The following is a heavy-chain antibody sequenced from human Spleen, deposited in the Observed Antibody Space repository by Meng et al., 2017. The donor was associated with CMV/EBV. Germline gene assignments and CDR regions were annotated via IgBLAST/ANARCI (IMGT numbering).Heavy chain of an antibody. CDR3: ARGGTYSDDYYGMDV. CDR2: IIPLFGAT. Sequence: SRGTFDSHTVSWVRQAPWHGLEWMGRIIPLFGATLYAQKFQGRVTIRADKSTGTAYVEVNSLRPEDTAVYYCARGGTYSDDYYGMDVWGLGTLVTVSS. CDR1: RGTFDSHT. V-gene: IGHV1-69*08. J-gene: IGHJ6*02. D-gene: IGHD1-26*01.